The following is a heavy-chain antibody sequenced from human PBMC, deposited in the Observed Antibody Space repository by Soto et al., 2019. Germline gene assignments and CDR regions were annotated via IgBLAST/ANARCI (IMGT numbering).Heavy chain of an antibody. D-gene: IGHD2-15*01. CDR1: GGTFSSYT. CDR3: ARGWQLETYYYYYGMDV. J-gene: IGHJ6*02. Sequence: QVQLVQSGAEVKKPGSSVKVSCKASGGTFSSYTISWVRQAPGQGLEWMGRIIPILGIANYAQKFQGRVTITAXXSXSXDYMELSRLRSEDTAVYYCARGWQLETYYYYYGMDVWGQGTTVTVSS. CDR2: IIPILGIA. V-gene: IGHV1-69*02.